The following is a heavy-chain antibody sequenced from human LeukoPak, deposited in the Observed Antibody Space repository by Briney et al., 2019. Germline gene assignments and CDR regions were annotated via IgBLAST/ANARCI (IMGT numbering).Heavy chain of an antibody. CDR3: ARDPGTGASFDY. Sequence: ASVKVSCKASGYTFTDYYMHWVRQAPGQGLEWMGWINPNSGGTNYAQKFQGRVTMTRDTSISTAYMELSRLRSDDTAVYYCARDPGTGASFDYWGQGTLVTVSS. D-gene: IGHD3/OR15-3a*01. CDR1: GYTFTDYY. V-gene: IGHV1-2*02. J-gene: IGHJ4*02. CDR2: INPNSGGT.